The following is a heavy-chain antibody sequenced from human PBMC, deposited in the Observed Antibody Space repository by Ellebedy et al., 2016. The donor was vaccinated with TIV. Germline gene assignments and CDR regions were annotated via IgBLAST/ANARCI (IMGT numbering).Heavy chain of an antibody. CDR2: IYYSGST. CDR1: GGSISSYY. J-gene: IGHJ3*02. V-gene: IGHV4-59*12. D-gene: IGHD6-13*01. CDR3: AREIGGAAAGTRGAFDI. Sequence: SETLSLXXTVSGGSISSYYWSWIRQPPGKGLEWIGYIYYSGSTYYNPSLKSRVTISVDTSKNQFSLKLSSVTAADTAVYYCAREIGGAAAGTRGAFDIWGQGTMVTVSS.